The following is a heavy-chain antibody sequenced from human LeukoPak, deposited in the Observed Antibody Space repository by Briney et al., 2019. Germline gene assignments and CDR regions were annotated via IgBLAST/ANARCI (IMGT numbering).Heavy chain of an antibody. CDR2: ISSSSSYI. CDR3: ARISRRLFDP. J-gene: IGHJ5*02. CDR1: GFTFSSYS. D-gene: IGHD3-16*01. V-gene: IGHV3-21*04. Sequence: PGGSLRLSCAASGFTFSSYSMNWVRQAPGKGLEWVSSISSSSSYIYYADSVKGRFTISRDNSKNTLYLQMNSLRVEDTAVYYCARISRRLFDPWGQGTLVTVSS.